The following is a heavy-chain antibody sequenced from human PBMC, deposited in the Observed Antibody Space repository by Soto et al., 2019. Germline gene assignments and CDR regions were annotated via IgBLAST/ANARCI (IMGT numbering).Heavy chain of an antibody. V-gene: IGHV1-8*01. CDR3: ARASNYYYYYYYMDV. CDR1: GYTFTSYD. D-gene: IGHD4-4*01. CDR2: MNPNSGNT. J-gene: IGHJ6*03. Sequence: ASVKVSCKASGYTFTSYDINWVRQATGQGLEWMGWMNPNSGNTGYAQKLQGRVTMTRNTSISTAYMELSSLRSEDTAVYYCARASNYYYYYYYMDVWGKGTTVTVSS.